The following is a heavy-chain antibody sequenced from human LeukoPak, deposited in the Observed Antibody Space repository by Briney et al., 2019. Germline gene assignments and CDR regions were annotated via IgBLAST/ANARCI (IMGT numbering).Heavy chain of an antibody. J-gene: IGHJ3*02. D-gene: IGHD4-17*01. V-gene: IGHV3-15*01. CDR3: TTEGDYYNAFDI. CDR2: IKSKTDGGTT. Sequence: GGSLRLSCAASGFTFSSYEMNWVRQAPGKGLEWVGRIKSKTDGGTTDYAAPVKGRFTISRDDSKNTLYLPMNSLKTEDTAVYYCTTEGDYYNAFDIWGQGTMVTVSS. CDR1: GFTFSSYE.